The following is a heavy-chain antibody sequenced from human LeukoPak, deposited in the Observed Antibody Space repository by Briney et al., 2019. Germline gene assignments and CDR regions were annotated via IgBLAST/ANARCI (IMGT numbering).Heavy chain of an antibody. Sequence: PSETLSLTCTVSGGSISSYYWSWIRQPPGKGLEWMGYIYYSGSTNYNPSLKSRVTISVDTSKNQFSLKLSSVTAADTAVYYCARPKRYSGSYRAFDIWGQGTMVTVSS. V-gene: IGHV4-59*12. D-gene: IGHD1-26*01. CDR1: GGSISSYY. CDR2: IYYSGST. CDR3: ARPKRYSGSYRAFDI. J-gene: IGHJ3*02.